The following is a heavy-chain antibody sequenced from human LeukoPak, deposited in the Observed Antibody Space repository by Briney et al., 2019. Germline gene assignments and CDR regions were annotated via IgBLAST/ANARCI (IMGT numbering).Heavy chain of an antibody. Sequence: PGGSLRLSCATSGFTFGSYAMTWVRQAPGKGLEWVSSISSSSSYIYYADSVKGRFTISRDNAKNSLYLQMNSLRAEDTAVYYCAREFPGYSYGIDYWGQGTLVTVSS. CDR1: GFTFGSYA. CDR3: AREFPGYSYGIDY. CDR2: ISSSSSYI. J-gene: IGHJ4*02. D-gene: IGHD5-18*01. V-gene: IGHV3-21*01.